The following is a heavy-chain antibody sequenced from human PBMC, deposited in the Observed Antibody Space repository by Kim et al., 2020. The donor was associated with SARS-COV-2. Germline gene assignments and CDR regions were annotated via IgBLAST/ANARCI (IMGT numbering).Heavy chain of an antibody. V-gene: IGHV1-2*04. D-gene: IGHD3-22*01. CDR2: SNPNSGGT. Sequence: AADKVSCKASGYNFTGYYMHWVRQAPGQGLEWIVWSNPNSGGTNYAQKCQGWVTMTRDTSNSTASMELSRLRSDDTAVYYCARGPYYYDSSGYYLFWGQGTLVTVSS. CDR3: ARGPYYYDSSGYYLF. J-gene: IGHJ4*02. CDR1: GYNFTGYY.